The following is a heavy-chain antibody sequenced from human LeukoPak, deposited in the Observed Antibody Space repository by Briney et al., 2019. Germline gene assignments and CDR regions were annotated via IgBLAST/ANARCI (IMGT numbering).Heavy chain of an antibody. V-gene: IGHV3-21*01. CDR2: ISSSSSYI. D-gene: IGHD6-19*01. CDR1: GFTFSHYT. CDR3: ARDISGWLDY. J-gene: IGHJ4*02. Sequence: PGGSLRLSCVASGFTFSHYTMNWVRQAPGKGLEWVSSISSSSSYIYYADSVKGRFTISRDNAKNSLYLQMNSLRAEDTAVYYCARDISGWLDYWGQGTLVTVSS.